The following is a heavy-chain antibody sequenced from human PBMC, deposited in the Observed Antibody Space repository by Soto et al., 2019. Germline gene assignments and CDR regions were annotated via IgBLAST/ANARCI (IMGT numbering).Heavy chain of an antibody. Sequence: PGGSLRLSCAASGFTFSSYAMSWVRQAPGKGLEWVSAISGSGGSTYYADSVKGRFTISRDNSKNTLYLQMNSLRAEDTAVYYCAKGRGYSGYGPLDYWGQGTLVTVS. CDR3: AKGRGYSGYGPLDY. D-gene: IGHD5-12*01. CDR2: ISGSGGST. V-gene: IGHV3-23*01. CDR1: GFTFSSYA. J-gene: IGHJ4*02.